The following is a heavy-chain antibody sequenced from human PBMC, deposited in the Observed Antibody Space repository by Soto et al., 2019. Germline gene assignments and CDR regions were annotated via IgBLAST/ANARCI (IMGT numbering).Heavy chain of an antibody. J-gene: IGHJ6*02. D-gene: IGHD3-10*01. CDR3: ARASHYYGSGSYSSYYYYGMDV. CDR2: IIPVFGTV. V-gene: IGHV1-69*06. Sequence: SVKVSCKASGGTFSSNAISWLRQAPGQGLEWMGGIIPVFGTVNYAQKFQGRVTITADKSTSTAYMELSSLRSEDTAVYYCARASHYYGSGSYSSYYYYGMDVWGQGTTVTVSS. CDR1: GGTFSSNA.